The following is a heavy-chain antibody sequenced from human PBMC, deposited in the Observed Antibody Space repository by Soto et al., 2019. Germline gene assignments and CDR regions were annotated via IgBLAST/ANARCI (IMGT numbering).Heavy chain of an antibody. J-gene: IGHJ4*02. Sequence: GRSLRLPCAAFGFTIGNAGMNWVRQAPGKGLEWVGRIKSKTDGGTTDYAAPVKGRFTISRDDSKNTLYLQMNSLKTEDTAVYYCTTVRGYSSSWYSTMVYYWGQGTLVTVSS. CDR2: IKSKTDGGTT. D-gene: IGHD6-13*01. CDR3: TTVRGYSSSWYSTMVYY. V-gene: IGHV3-15*07. CDR1: GFTIGNAG.